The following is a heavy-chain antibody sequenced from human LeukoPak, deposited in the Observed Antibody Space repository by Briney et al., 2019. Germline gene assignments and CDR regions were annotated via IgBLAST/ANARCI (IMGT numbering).Heavy chain of an antibody. D-gene: IGHD2-2*01. V-gene: IGHV4-34*01. CDR1: GGSFSGYY. CDR3: AGFIVVVPAAIPAGAFDI. J-gene: IGHJ3*02. Sequence: SETLSLTCAVYGGSFSGYYWSWIRQPPGKGLEWIWEIKHSGSTNYNPSLKSRVTISVDTSKNQFSLKLSSVTAADTAVYYCAGFIVVVPAAIPAGAFDIWGQGTMVTVSS. CDR2: IKHSGST.